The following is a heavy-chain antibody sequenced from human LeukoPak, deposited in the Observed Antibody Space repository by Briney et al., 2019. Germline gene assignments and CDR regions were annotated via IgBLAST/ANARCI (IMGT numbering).Heavy chain of an antibody. CDR1: GYTFSRYY. V-gene: IGHV1-46*01. Sequence: AASVKVSCKASGYTFSRYYMHWVRQAPGQGLEWMGIINPSGGSASTAQRFQGRVTMTMTRDTSTSTVYMELSSLRSEDTAVYYCNLGYCSSTSCYGGGYYFDYWGQGTLVTVSS. J-gene: IGHJ4*02. D-gene: IGHD2-2*01. CDR3: NLGYCSSTSCYGGGYYFDY. CDR2: INPSGGSA.